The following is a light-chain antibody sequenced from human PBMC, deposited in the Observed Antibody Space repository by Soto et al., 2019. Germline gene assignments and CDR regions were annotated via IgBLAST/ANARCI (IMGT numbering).Light chain of an antibody. V-gene: IGKV1-39*01. CDR1: QSISNF. CDR3: QQSYRYSWT. CDR2: AAS. J-gene: IGKJ1*01. Sequence: DIQMTQSPSSLSASVGNRVTITCRASQSISNFLNWYQQKPGKAPKLLIYAASSLQSGVPSRFSGSGSGTDFTLTISSLQPEDFATYYCQQSYRYSWTFGQGTKVDIK.